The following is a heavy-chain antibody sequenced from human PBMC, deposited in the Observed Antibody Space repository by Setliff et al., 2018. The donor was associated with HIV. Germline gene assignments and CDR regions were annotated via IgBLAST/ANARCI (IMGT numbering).Heavy chain of an antibody. CDR3: ARGGYDYDSSGYYGYFQH. D-gene: IGHD3-22*01. V-gene: IGHV3-7*03. CDR2: IKEDGSET. CDR1: GFTFSNFW. J-gene: IGHJ1*01. Sequence: GGSLRLSCATSGFTFSNFWMTWVRQAPGKGLEWVANIKEDGSETFYVDSVKGRFTMSRDNAKNSLYLQMNSLRVEDTALYYCARGGYDYDSSGYYGYFQHWGQGTLVTVSS.